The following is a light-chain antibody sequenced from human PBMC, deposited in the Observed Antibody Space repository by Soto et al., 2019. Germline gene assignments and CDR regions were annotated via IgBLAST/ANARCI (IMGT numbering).Light chain of an antibody. Sequence: EIVMTQSPATLPVSPGERATLSCRASQSVSSNLAWYQQKPGQAPRFLIYGVSTRATGIPARFSGSGSGTEFTLTISSLQSEDFAVYYCQQYDNWPLTIGGGTKVEIK. CDR1: QSVSSN. CDR2: GVS. J-gene: IGKJ4*01. CDR3: QQYDNWPLT. V-gene: IGKV3-15*01.